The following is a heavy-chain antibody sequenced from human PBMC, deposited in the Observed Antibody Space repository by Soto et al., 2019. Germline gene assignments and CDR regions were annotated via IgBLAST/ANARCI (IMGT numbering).Heavy chain of an antibody. CDR1: GGSISSGDYY. Sequence: SETLSLTCTVSGGSISSGDYYWSWIRQPPGKGLEWIGYIYYSGSTYYNPSLKSRVTISVDTSKNEFSLKLSSVTAADTAVYYCARAKYDSSGYYAASNDAFDIWGQGTMVTVSS. CDR3: ARAKYDSSGYYAASNDAFDI. CDR2: IYYSGST. D-gene: IGHD3-22*01. J-gene: IGHJ3*02. V-gene: IGHV4-30-4*01.